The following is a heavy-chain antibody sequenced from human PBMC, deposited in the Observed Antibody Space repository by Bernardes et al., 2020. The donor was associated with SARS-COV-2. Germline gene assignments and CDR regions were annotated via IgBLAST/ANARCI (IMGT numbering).Heavy chain of an antibody. V-gene: IGHV3-23*01. CDR3: AQGLHKIDN. CDR2: ISGNGLTK. Sequence: GGSLRLSCASSGFAFSTYAMSWVRQAPGKGLEWVSGISGNGLTKYYGDYLQGRFTVSRDNSKNTLYLQLNSLRAEDTALYYCAQGLHKIDNWGQGILVTVSS. CDR1: GFAFSTYA. J-gene: IGHJ4*02.